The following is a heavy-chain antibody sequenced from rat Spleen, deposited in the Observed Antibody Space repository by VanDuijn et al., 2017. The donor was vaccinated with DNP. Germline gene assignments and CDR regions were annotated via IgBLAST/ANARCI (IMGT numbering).Heavy chain of an antibody. CDR2: INNAGST. CDR3: AIQLGVFDY. D-gene: IGHD5-1*01. V-gene: IGHV3-3*01. Sequence: EVQLQESGPGLVKPSQSLSLTCSVTGYSITSNHKWSWIRKFPGNELEWMGYINNAGSTNYNPSLKSRFSITRDTSKNQFFLQINSITVEDTATYYCAIQLGVFDYWGQGVMGTVSS. CDR1: GYSITSNHK. J-gene: IGHJ2*01.